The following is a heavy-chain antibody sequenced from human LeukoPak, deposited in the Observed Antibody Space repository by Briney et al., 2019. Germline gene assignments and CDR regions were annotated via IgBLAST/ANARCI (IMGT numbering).Heavy chain of an antibody. D-gene: IGHD1-14*01. CDR2: ISSSGSTI. Sequence: GGSLRLSCAASGFTFSDYYMSWIRQAPGKGLEWVSYISSSGSTIYYADSVKGRFTISRDNAKNSLYLQMNSLRAEDTAVYYCARERPDDYYYMAVWGKVRTVTLSS. V-gene: IGHV3-11*04. CDR1: GFTFSDYY. CDR3: ARERPDDYYYMAV. J-gene: IGHJ6*03.